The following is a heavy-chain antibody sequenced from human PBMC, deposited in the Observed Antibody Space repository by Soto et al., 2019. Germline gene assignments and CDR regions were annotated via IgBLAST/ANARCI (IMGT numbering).Heavy chain of an antibody. CDR1: GFTFSSYA. CDR2: ISAGGGNT. J-gene: IGHJ5*02. Sequence: PGGSLRLSCAASGFTFSSYAMSWVRQAPGKGLEWVSGISAGGGNTYYADSVRGRFTISRDNSKNTVDLQISSLRAEDTALYYCAKHSEYQLLSWLDPWGLGTLVTVSS. V-gene: IGHV3-23*01. D-gene: IGHD2-2*01. CDR3: AKHSEYQLLSWLDP.